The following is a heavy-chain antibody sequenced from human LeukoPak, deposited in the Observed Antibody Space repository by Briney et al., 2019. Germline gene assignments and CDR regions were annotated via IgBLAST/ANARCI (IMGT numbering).Heavy chain of an antibody. CDR2: MNPNSGNT. J-gene: IGHJ4*02. Sequence: ASVKVSCKASGYTFTSYDINWVRQATGQGLEWMGWMNPNSGNTGYAQKFQGRVTITRNTSISTAYMELSSLRSEDTAVYYCARGRTDRSTIFGVVIIREDYFDYWGQGTLVTVSS. CDR3: ARGRTDRSTIFGVVIIREDYFDY. V-gene: IGHV1-8*03. CDR1: GYTFTSYD. D-gene: IGHD3-3*01.